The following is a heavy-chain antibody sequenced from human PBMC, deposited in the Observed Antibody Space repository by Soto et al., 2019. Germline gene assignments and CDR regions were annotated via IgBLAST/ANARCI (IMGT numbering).Heavy chain of an antibody. CDR1: GYTFTSYT. V-gene: IGHV1-18*01. CDR3: AREGFPVDY. J-gene: IGHJ4*02. Sequence: QVQLVQSGAEVKKPGASVKVSCKASGYTFTSYTITWVRQAGGQGLEWMGWISAYNGNTKDAQKLQGRVTMTTDTSTSTADMELRSLRSDDTAVYYCAREGFPVDYWGQGTLVTVSS. CDR2: ISAYNGNT. D-gene: IGHD3-10*01.